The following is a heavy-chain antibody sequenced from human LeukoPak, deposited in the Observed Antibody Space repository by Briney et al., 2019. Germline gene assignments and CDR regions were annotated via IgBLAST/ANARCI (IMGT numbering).Heavy chain of an antibody. Sequence: KPGRSLRLSCTPSGFTFGDYAMSWFRQAPGKGLEWVGFIRFKAYGGTTEYAESVKGKFTISRDDSKSIPYLQMNSLKNEDTAVYYCTRHVGGSGWYLTGWFDPCGQGTLVTVSS. CDR2: IRFKAYGGTT. V-gene: IGHV3-49*05. J-gene: IGHJ5*02. D-gene: IGHD6-19*01. CDR1: GFTFGDYA. CDR3: TRHVGGSGWYLTGWFDP.